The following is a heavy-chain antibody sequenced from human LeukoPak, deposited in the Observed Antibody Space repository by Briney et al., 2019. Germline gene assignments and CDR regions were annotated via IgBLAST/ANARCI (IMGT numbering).Heavy chain of an antibody. V-gene: IGHV1-8*01. J-gene: IGHJ4*02. D-gene: IGHD4-23*01. CDR1: GYTFTSND. Sequence: ASVKVSCKASGYTFTSNDINWVRQATGQGLEWMGWMNPNSGNTGYAQKFQGRVTMTRNTSISTAYMELSSLRSEDTAVYYCARGPLDYGGNIPNSGYWGQGTLVTVSS. CDR2: MNPNSGNT. CDR3: ARGPLDYGGNIPNSGY.